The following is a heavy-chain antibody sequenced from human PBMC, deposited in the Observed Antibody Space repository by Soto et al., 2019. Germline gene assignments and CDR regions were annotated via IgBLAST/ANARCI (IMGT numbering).Heavy chain of an antibody. Sequence: QVQLQQWGAGLLKPSETLSLTCAVYGGSFSGYYWSWIRQPPGKGLEWIGEINHSGSTNYNPSLKSRVTISVDTSKNQFSLKLSSVTAADTAVYYCARGPLYYYGSGSPTYWGQGTLVTVSS. CDR3: ARGPLYYYGSGSPTY. J-gene: IGHJ4*02. CDR2: INHSGST. V-gene: IGHV4-34*01. CDR1: GGSFSGYY. D-gene: IGHD3-10*01.